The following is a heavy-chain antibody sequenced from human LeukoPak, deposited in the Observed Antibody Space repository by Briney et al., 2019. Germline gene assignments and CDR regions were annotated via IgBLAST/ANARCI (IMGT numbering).Heavy chain of an antibody. Sequence: ASVKVSCKVSGYTLTELSMHWVRQAPGKGLEWMGGFDPEDGETIYAQKFQGRVTMTRNTAISTAYMELSSLGSEDTAVYYCVRTPPNWGADYWGQGTLVTVSS. V-gene: IGHV1-24*01. CDR1: GYTLTELS. D-gene: IGHD7-27*01. J-gene: IGHJ4*02. CDR2: FDPEDGET. CDR3: VRTPPNWGADY.